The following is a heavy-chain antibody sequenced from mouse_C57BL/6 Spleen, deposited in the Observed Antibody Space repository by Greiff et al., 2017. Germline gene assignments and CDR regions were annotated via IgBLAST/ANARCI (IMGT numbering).Heavy chain of an antibody. V-gene: IGHV1-82*01. CDR2: IYPGDGDT. D-gene: IGHD1-1*01. CDR3: ARSSDYYGSSSLGYFDV. Sequence: QVQLQQSGPELVKPGASVKISCKASGYAFSSSWMNWVKQRPGKGLEWIGRIYPGDGDTNYNGKFKGKATLTADKSSSTAYMQLSSLTSEDSAVYFCARSSDYYGSSSLGYFDVWGTGTTVTVSS. J-gene: IGHJ1*03. CDR1: GYAFSSSW.